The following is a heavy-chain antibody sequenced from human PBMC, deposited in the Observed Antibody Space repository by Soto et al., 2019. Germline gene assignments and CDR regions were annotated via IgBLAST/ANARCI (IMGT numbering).Heavy chain of an antibody. CDR1: GGSFSGYY. CDR3: ARGFPELLWFGELPYYFDY. V-gene: IGHV4-34*01. J-gene: IGHJ4*02. CDR2: INHSGST. Sequence: SETLSLTCAVYGGSFSGYYWSWIRQPPGKGLEWIGEINHSGSTNYNPSPKSRVTISVDTSKNQFSLKLSSVTAADTAVYYCARGFPELLWFGELPYYFDYWGKGTLVTAPQ. D-gene: IGHD3-10*01.